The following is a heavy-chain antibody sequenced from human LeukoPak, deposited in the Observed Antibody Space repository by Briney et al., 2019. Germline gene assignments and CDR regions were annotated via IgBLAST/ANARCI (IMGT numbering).Heavy chain of an antibody. D-gene: IGHD2-15*01. CDR2: ISGSGVST. V-gene: IGHV3-23*01. Sequence: PGGSLRLSCAASGFAFSSSAMTWVRQAPGKGLEWVSTISGSGVSTYYADSVKGRFTSSRDSSRNTLYLEMNSLRAEDTAIYYCATSPCSGGSCFSGYFDFWGQGTPVTVSS. J-gene: IGHJ4*02. CDR1: GFAFSSSA. CDR3: ATSPCSGGSCFSGYFDF.